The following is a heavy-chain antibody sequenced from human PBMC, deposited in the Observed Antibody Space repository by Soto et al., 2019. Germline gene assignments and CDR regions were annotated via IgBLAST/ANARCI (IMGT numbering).Heavy chain of an antibody. CDR2: IHPSDSYT. CDR1: GYSFTDYS. D-gene: IGHD1-1*01. J-gene: IGHJ6*01. CDR3: ARTLGETSTTSPVLDV. Sequence: PGESLKISCEGRGYSFTDYSITWLRRTPGTGLEWMGKIHPSDSYTNFNPSFQGHVSISVDRSANTAYLQWTSLKASDSGIYYCARTLGETSTTSPVLDVWGHGNKVTVSS. V-gene: IGHV5-10-1*01.